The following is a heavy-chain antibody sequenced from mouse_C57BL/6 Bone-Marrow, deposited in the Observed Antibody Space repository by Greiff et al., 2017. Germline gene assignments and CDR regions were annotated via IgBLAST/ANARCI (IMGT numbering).Heavy chain of an antibody. V-gene: IGHV1-55*01. CDR3: ARIPITTVVATDFDV. CDR2: IYPGSGST. CDR1: GYTFTSYW. D-gene: IGHD1-1*01. J-gene: IGHJ1*03. Sequence: VQLQQPGAELVKPGASVKMSCKASGYTFTSYWITWVKQRPGQGLEWIGDIYPGSGSTNYNEKFKSKATLTVDTSSSTAYMQLSSLTSEDSAVNYCARIPITTVVATDFDVWGTGTTVTVSS.